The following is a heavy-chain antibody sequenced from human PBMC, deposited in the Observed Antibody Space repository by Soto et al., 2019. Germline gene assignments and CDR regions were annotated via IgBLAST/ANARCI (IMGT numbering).Heavy chain of an antibody. V-gene: IGHV3-49*04. CDR3: TRDHRDKTPKY. D-gene: IGHD2-15*01. CDR2: IRSKAYGGTT. CDR1: GFTFGDYA. Sequence: PGGSLRLSCTASGFTFGDYAMSWVRQAPGKGLEWVGFIRSKAYGGTTEYAASVKGRFTTSRDDSKSIAYLQMNSLKTEDTAVYYCTRDHRDKTPKYWGQGTLVTVSS. J-gene: IGHJ4*02.